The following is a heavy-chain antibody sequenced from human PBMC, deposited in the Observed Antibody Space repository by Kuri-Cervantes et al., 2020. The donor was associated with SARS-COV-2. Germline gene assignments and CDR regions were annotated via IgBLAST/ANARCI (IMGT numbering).Heavy chain of an antibody. J-gene: IGHJ4*02. CDR2: INPDGSYT. D-gene: IGHD6-13*01. CDR3: ARASSSSFGY. Sequence: GESLKISCAASGFTFSGHWIHWVRQAPGKGLVWVSRINPDGSYTNNADSVKGRFTISRDNAKNTLYLQMNSLRAEDTAVYYCARASSSSFGYWGQGTLVTVSS. V-gene: IGHV3-74*01. CDR1: GFTFSGHW.